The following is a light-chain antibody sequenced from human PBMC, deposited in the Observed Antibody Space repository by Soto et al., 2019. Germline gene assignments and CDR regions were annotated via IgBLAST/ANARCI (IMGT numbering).Light chain of an antibody. Sequence: EIVLTQSPGTLSLSPGERATLSCSAGQSVSGSYLAWYQQRPGQAPRLLIYGASSSATGIPDRFSCCRSGRDFTFTITRLEPEDFAVYYCQQYGSSRWTFGRGTKVEIK. CDR3: QQYGSSRWT. V-gene: IGKV3-20*01. CDR2: GAS. CDR1: QSVSGSY. J-gene: IGKJ1*01.